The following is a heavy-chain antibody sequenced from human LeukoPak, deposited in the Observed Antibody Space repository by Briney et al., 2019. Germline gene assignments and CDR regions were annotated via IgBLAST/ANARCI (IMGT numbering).Heavy chain of an antibody. D-gene: IGHD5-12*01. Sequence: PGGSLLLSCAASGFTFSSYDMNWVRQAPGKGLEWVSYISSSSNTIYYADSVKGRFTISRDNAKNSLYLQMNSLRAEDTALYYCARGVATITRRYFDYWGQGTLVTVSS. CDR1: GFTFSSYD. CDR3: ARGVATITRRYFDY. J-gene: IGHJ4*02. CDR2: ISSSSNTI. V-gene: IGHV3-48*03.